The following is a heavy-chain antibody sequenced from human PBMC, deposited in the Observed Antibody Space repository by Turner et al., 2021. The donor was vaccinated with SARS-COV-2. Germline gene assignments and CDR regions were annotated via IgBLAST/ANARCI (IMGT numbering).Heavy chain of an antibody. J-gene: IGHJ4*02. Sequence: QVQLQESGPGLVKPSETLSLTCTVSGGSISSYYWSWIRQPPGKGLEWIGYIYYSGSTNYNPSIKSRVTISVDTSKNQFSLKLSSVTAADTAVYYGARDPGEGSFDYWGQGTLVTVSS. CDR1: GGSISSYY. V-gene: IGHV4-59*01. D-gene: IGHD3-16*01. CDR2: IYYSGST. CDR3: ARDPGEGSFDY.